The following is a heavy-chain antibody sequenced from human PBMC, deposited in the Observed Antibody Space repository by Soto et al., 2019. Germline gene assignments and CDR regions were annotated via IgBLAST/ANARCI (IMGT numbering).Heavy chain of an antibody. D-gene: IGHD2-15*01. V-gene: IGHV3-11*06. CDR2: ISPGSRYP. CDR3: GRGGGGGLFDP. CDR1: GFTFGDSY. J-gene: IGHJ5*02. Sequence: GGSLRLSCAGSGFTFGDSYMSWIRQAPGKGLEWLSYISPGSRYPAYADSVKGRFTNSRDNAKRSLYLQMMSLTAEDTAIYYCGRGGGGGLFDPWGQGTMVTVSS.